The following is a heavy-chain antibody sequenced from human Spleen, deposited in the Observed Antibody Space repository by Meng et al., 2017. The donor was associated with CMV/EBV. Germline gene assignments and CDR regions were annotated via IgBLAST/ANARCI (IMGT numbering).Heavy chain of an antibody. CDR1: GFTFSNSG. J-gene: IGHJ4*02. Sequence: GESVKISCAASGFTFSNSGMAWVRQAPGKELEWVSTISADSTGTHYADSVKGRFTISRDNSKSTLSLQMNDLRDEDTAIYYCVRDLPPDYWGQGTLVTVSS. V-gene: IGHV3-23*01. CDR3: VRDLPPDY. CDR2: ISADSTGT.